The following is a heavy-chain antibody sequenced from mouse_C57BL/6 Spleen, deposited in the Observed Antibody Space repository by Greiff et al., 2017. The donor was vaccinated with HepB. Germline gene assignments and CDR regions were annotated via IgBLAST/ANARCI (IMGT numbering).Heavy chain of an antibody. V-gene: IGHV1-80*01. J-gene: IGHJ4*01. CDR1: GYAFSSYW. CDR3: ARQTTVVATDYAMDY. D-gene: IGHD1-1*01. CDR2: IYPGDGDT. Sequence: VKLQESGAELVKPGASVKISCKASGYAFSSYWMNWVKQRPGKGLEWIGQIYPGDGDTNYNGKFKGKATLTADKSSSTAYMQLSSLTSEDSAVYFCARQTTVVATDYAMDYWGQGTSVTVSS.